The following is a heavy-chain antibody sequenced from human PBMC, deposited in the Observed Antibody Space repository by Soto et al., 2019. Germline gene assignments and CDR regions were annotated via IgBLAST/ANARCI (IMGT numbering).Heavy chain of an antibody. CDR2: IWYDGSIK. D-gene: IGHD2-8*02. V-gene: IGHV3-33*01. J-gene: IGHJ6*02. CDR1: GFTFHTFG. Sequence: VQLVESGGGLVQPGRSLRLSCAASGFTFHTFGMNWVRQAPGKGLEWVAIIWYDGSIKYYAYSMKGRFTISRDNSKNTMYLQMNSLRAEDTAVYYCARVDCTGNNCSPHPYYPMDVWGPGTTVTVSS. CDR3: ARVDCTGNNCSPHPYYPMDV.